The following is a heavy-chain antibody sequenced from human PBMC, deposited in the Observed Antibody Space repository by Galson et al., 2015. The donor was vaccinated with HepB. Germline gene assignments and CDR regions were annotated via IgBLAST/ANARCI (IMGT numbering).Heavy chain of an antibody. CDR1: GFTFDDYA. D-gene: IGHD2-21*02. CDR2: ISWNSGSI. J-gene: IGHJ4*02. V-gene: IGHV3-9*01. CDR3: ANDTCGGDCYSFDY. Sequence: SLRLSCAASGFTFDDYAMHWVRQAPGKGLEWVSGISWNSGSIGYADSVKGRFTISRDNAKNSLYLQMNSLRAEDTALYYCANDTCGGDCYSFDYWGQWALVTPAS.